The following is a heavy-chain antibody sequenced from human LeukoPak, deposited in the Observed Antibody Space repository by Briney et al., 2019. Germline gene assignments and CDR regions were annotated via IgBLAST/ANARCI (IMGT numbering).Heavy chain of an antibody. J-gene: IGHJ4*02. D-gene: IGHD1-1*01. CDR1: GFTFSSYA. V-gene: IGHV3-30-3*01. Sequence: GRSLRPSCAASGFTFSSYAMHWVRQAPGKGLEWVAVISYDGSNKYYADSVKGRFTISRDNSKNTLYLQMNSLRAEDTAVYYCARDPVQGGVLDYWGQGTLVTVSS. CDR3: ARDPVQGGVLDY. CDR2: ISYDGSNK.